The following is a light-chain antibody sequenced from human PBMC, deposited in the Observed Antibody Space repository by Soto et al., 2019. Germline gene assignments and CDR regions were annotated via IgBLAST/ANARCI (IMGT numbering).Light chain of an antibody. J-gene: IGLJ1*01. CDR2: DVT. CDR3: SSFTGSSYV. CDR1: SSDVGNNNY. Sequence: QSAPNPPVSGSGVPRQWRRITRTGNSSDVGNNNYVSWYQHNPGRAPKVMICDVTNRPSGVSNRFSGSKSGNTASLTISGLQAEDEADYYCSSFTGSSYVFGTGTKVTVL. V-gene: IGLV2-14*03.